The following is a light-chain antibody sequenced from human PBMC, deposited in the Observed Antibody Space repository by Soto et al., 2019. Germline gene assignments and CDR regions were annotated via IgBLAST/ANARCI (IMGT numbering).Light chain of an antibody. CDR1: NSDVGGYNY. J-gene: IGLJ1*01. CDR2: DVT. V-gene: IGLV2-14*01. Sequence: QSVLTQPASLSSIPGQSIIICCTGTNSDVGGYNYVVWYQQHPDKAPKLLIYDVTNRPSGLSIRFSGSKPGDTASLTISGLLPEDEADYYSTSYTSIYIYVFGTGTKVTVL. CDR3: TSYTSIYIYV.